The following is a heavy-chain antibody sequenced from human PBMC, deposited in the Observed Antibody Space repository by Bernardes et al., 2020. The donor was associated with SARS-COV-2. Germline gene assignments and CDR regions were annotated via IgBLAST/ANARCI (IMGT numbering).Heavy chain of an antibody. D-gene: IGHD3-3*01. V-gene: IGHV3-30-3*01. J-gene: IGHJ4*02. Sequence: GGSPRLSFAASGFTFSSYAMHWVRPAPGKGLEWVAVMSFDGSSQYYADSVKGRFTISRDTSKNTLYLQMNSLRAEDTAVYYCAREYSDFWSANDYWGQGTLVTVSS. CDR2: MSFDGSSQ. CDR3: AREYSDFWSANDY. CDR1: GFTFSSYA.